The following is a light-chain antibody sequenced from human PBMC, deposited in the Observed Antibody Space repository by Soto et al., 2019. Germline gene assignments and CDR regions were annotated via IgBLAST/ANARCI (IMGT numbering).Light chain of an antibody. Sequence: IQLTQSPSSLSASVGDRVTITCRASQGISTYLAWYQQKPRKAPEVLIFGASTLQSGVPSRFSGSGSGTEFTLTISSLQPEDFATYYCQQLMSYPITFGQGTRLEIK. CDR2: GAS. CDR3: QQLMSYPIT. V-gene: IGKV1-9*01. J-gene: IGKJ5*01. CDR1: QGISTY.